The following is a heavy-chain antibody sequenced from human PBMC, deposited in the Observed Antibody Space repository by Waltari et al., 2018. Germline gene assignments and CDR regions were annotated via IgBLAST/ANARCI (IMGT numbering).Heavy chain of an antibody. CDR1: GFTFSSYW. CDR2: INSDGSST. V-gene: IGHV3-74*01. Sequence: EVQLVESGGGLVQPGGSLRLSCAASGFTFSSYWMHWVRQAPGKGLVWVSRINSDGSSTSYADSVKGRFTISRDNAKNTLYLQMNSLRAEDTAVYYCARSPYDILTGYYSDGVDYWGQGTLVTVSS. D-gene: IGHD3-9*01. CDR3: ARSPYDILTGYYSDGVDY. J-gene: IGHJ4*02.